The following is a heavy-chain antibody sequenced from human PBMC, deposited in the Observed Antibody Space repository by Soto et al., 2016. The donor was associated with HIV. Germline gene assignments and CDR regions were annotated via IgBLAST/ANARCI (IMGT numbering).Heavy chain of an antibody. J-gene: IGHJ1*01. D-gene: IGHD3-10*01. CDR1: GFIFSNYA. CDR3: ARDLGEWLDEYFQH. V-gene: IGHV3-30*04. CDR2: ISYDGSRK. Sequence: VQLVESGGGVVQPGRSLRLSCAASGFIFSNYAIHWVRQAPGKGLEWVAVISYDGSRKYFADSVKGRFTISRDNSKNMVYLQMNSLRVEDTAVYYCARDLGEWLDEYFQHVGPGHPGHRLL.